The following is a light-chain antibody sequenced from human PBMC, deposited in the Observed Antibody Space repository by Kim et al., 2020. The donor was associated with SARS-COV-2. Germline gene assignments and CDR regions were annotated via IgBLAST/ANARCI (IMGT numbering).Light chain of an antibody. CDR3: SSYTDSNTWV. V-gene: IGLV2-14*03. CDR2: DGD. J-gene: IGLJ3*02. Sequence: PGQSITVSCNAPTSHGYSYVSWYQQHPGKVPKLMIYDGDKRPSGVSDRFSASKSGSTASLTISGLQPEDEADYYCSSYTDSNTWVFGGGTKVTVL. CDR1: TSHGYSY.